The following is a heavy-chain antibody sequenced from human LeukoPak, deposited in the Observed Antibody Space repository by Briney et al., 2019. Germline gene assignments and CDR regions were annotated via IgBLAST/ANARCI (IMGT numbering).Heavy chain of an antibody. Sequence: GGSLRLSCAASGFTFSNAWMSWVRQAPGKGLEWVARIKSKTDGGTTDYAAPVKGRFTISRDDSKNTLFLQMKSLKTEDTAVYYCTTEGRVSTMVRRVIYWYYGMDVWGKGTTVTVSS. CDR3: TTEGRVSTMVRRVIYWYYGMDV. V-gene: IGHV3-15*01. CDR2: IKSKTDGGTT. J-gene: IGHJ6*01. D-gene: IGHD3-10*01. CDR1: GFTFSNAW.